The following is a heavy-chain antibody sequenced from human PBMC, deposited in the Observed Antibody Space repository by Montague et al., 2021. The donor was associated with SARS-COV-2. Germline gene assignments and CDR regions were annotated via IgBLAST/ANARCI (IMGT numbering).Heavy chain of an antibody. V-gene: IGHV4-39*01. CDR1: GDSISSTDHY. D-gene: IGHD1-1*01. CDR2: IFYSGST. CDR3: ARHLRVGNRWNGFEADY. Sequence: SETLSLTCTVSGDSISSTDHYWARMRQPPGKGLEWIASIFYSGSTYYNPSLKSRVTISVDTSKNLFSLQLNSVTPADTSVYYCARHLRVGNRWNGFEADYWGQGAVVSVSS. J-gene: IGHJ4*02.